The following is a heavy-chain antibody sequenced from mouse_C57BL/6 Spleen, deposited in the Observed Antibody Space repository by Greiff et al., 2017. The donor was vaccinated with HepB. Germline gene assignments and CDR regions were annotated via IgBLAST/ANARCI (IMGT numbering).Heavy chain of an antibody. D-gene: IGHD3-2*02. CDR1: GFNIKDYY. CDR3: ADSSGYVAWFAY. Sequence: EVKLMESGAELVKPGASVKLSCTASGFNIKDYYMHWVKQRTEQGLEWIGRIDPEDGETKYAPKFQGKATITADTSSNTAYLQLSSLTSEDTAVDYCADSSGYVAWFAYWGQGTLVTVSA. CDR2: IDPEDGET. J-gene: IGHJ3*01. V-gene: IGHV14-2*01.